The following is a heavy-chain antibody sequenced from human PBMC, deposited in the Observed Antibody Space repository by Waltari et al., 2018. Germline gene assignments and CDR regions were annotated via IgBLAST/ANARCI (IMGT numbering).Heavy chain of an antibody. CDR2: IYYSGST. CDR1: GGSISSYY. Sequence: QVQLQESGPGLVKSSETLSLTCTVSGGSISSYYWSWIRQPPGKGLEWIGYIYYSGSTNYNPSLKSRVTISVDTSKNQFSLKLSSVTAADTAVYYCARDSGSSGYYLGAFDIWGQGTMVTVSS. J-gene: IGHJ3*02. V-gene: IGHV4-59*01. D-gene: IGHD3-22*01. CDR3: ARDSGSSGYYLGAFDI.